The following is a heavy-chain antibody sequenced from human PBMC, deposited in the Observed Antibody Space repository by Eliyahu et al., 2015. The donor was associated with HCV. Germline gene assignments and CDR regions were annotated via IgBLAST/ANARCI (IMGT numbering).Heavy chain of an antibody. CDR2: IWYDGSNK. CDR3: ARDRVAVAGLDAFDI. Sequence: QVQLVESXGGVVQPGRSLXLSXAASGFTFSXYGMHWARXAPGKGLEWVAVIWYDGSNKYYADSVKGRFTISRDNSKNTLYLQMNSLRAEDTAVYYCARDRVAVAGLDAFDIWGQGTMVTVSS. CDR1: GFTFSXYG. J-gene: IGHJ3*02. V-gene: IGHV3-33*01. D-gene: IGHD6-19*01.